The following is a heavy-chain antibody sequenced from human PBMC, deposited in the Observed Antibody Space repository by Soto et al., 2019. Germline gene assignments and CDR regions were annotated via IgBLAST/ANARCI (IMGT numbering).Heavy chain of an antibody. CDR1: GGSVSSGSYY. Sequence: SETLSLTCTVSGGSVSSGSYYWSWIRQPPGKGLEWIGYIYYSGSTNYNPSLKSRVTISVDTSKNQFSLKLSSVTAADTAVYYCARVGPSFGELFSYYGMDVWGQGTTVTVSS. D-gene: IGHD3-10*01. CDR3: ARVGPSFGELFSYYGMDV. V-gene: IGHV4-61*01. CDR2: IYYSGST. J-gene: IGHJ6*02.